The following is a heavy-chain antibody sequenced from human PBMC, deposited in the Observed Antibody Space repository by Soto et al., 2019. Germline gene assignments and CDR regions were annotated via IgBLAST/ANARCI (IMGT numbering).Heavy chain of an antibody. V-gene: IGHV3-74*01. CDR1: GFTFSTYW. D-gene: IGHD3-10*01. J-gene: IGHJ4*02. CDR2: MDSGGTTI. Sequence: HPGGSVRLSCAASGFTFSTYWMHWVRQAPGEGLVWVSRMDSGGTTINYADAVKGRFTISRGNAKNTLYLQMDSLRAEDTAVYYCATAGYYRFDFWGQGTLVTV. CDR3: ATAGYYRFDF.